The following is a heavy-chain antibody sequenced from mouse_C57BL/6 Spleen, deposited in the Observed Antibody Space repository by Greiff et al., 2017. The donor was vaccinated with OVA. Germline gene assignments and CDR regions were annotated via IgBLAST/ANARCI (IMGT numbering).Heavy chain of an antibody. CDR3: AKGADYYGSSYNFDY. CDR2: IDPSDSYT. V-gene: IGHV1-69*01. CDR1: GYTFTSYW. J-gene: IGHJ2*01. Sequence: VQLQQPGAELVMPGASVKLSCKASGYTFTSYWMHWVKQRPGQGLEWIGEIDPSDSYTNYNQKFKGKSTLTVDKSSSTAYMQLSSLTSEDSAVYYCAKGADYYGSSYNFDYWGQGTTLTVSS. D-gene: IGHD1-1*01.